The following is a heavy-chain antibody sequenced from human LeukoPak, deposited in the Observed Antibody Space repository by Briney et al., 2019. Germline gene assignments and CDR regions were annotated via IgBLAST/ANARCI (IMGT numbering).Heavy chain of an antibody. CDR2: IWYDGTNK. D-gene: IGHD2-21*01. CDR3: ARIGGGRHPIDY. V-gene: IGHV3-33*01. Sequence: PGRSLRLSCAASGFTFSSYGMHWVRQAPGKGLEWVAVIWYDGTNKYYADSVKGRFTISRDNSKNTLYLQMNSLRAEDTAVYYCARIGGGRHPIDYWGQETPVTASS. J-gene: IGHJ4*02. CDR1: GFTFSSYG.